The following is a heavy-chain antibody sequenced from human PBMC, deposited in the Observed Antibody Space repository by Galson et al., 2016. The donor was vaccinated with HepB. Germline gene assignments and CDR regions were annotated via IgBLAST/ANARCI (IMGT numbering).Heavy chain of an antibody. J-gene: IGHJ4*02. CDR2: ISHDGSNK. Sequence: SLRLSCAASGFTFSTYGMHWVRQAPGKGLEWVAVISHDGSNKYYTDTVKGRFTISRDNSKNTLFLQMNSLRAEDTAIYYCAKDFGSTGYYQVFESWGQGTLVAVSS. D-gene: IGHD3-22*01. V-gene: IGHV3-30*18. CDR3: AKDFGSTGYYQVFES. CDR1: GFTFSTYG.